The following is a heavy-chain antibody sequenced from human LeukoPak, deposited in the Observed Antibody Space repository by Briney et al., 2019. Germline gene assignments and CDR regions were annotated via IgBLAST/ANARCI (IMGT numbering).Heavy chain of an antibody. J-gene: IGHJ4*02. V-gene: IGHV3-15*01. CDR3: AKADDFWSGYYSDY. CDR1: GFTFTSAW. CDR2: IKGKTAAGAP. D-gene: IGHD3-3*01. Sequence: GGSLRLSCAASGFTFTSAWMSWVRQAPGKGLEWVGRIKGKTAAGAPDYVASVKGRFTISRDDSKNTLFLQMNSLKTEDTAVYYCAKADDFWSGYYSDYWGQGTLVTVSS.